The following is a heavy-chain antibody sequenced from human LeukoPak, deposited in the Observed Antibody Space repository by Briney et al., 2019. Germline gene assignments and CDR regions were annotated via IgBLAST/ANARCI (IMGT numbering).Heavy chain of an antibody. CDR2: IIPILGIA. D-gene: IGHD3-22*01. V-gene: IGHV1-69*10. CDR1: GGTFSSYA. J-gene: IGHJ3*02. Sequence: ASVKVSCKASGGTFSSYAISWVRQAPGQGLEWMGGIIPILGIANYAQKFQGRVTITADKSTSTAYMELSSLRSEDTAVYYCARGGKYYYDSSGYQTCDAFDIWGQGTMVTVSS. CDR3: ARGGKYYYDSSGYQTCDAFDI.